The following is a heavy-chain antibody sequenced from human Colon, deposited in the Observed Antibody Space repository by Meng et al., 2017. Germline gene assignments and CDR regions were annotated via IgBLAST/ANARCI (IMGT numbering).Heavy chain of an antibody. CDR2: ISSSGKII. J-gene: IGHJ4*02. Sequence: QVLVVEAGGGLVKPGGSLRLACAASGFTFRDYYMTWCRQAPGKGLEWVSHISSSGKIIDYADSVKGRFTISRDNANNSLYLQMDSLTADDTAVYYCARDHGTGLDHWGQGALVTVSS. D-gene: IGHD1-14*01. CDR1: GFTFRDYY. V-gene: IGHV3-11*01. CDR3: ARDHGTGLDH.